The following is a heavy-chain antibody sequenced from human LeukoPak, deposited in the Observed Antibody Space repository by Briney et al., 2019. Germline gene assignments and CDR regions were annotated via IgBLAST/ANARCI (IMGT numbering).Heavy chain of an antibody. D-gene: IGHD2-15*01. CDR3: ARAGYCSGGSCLQPFDY. J-gene: IGHJ4*02. V-gene: IGHV3-11*06. CDR1: GFTFSDYY. CDR2: ISSSSSYT. Sequence: GGSLRLSCAASGFTFSDYYMSWIRQAPGKGLEGVSYISSSSSYTNYADSVKGRFTISRDNAKNSLYLQMNSLRAEDTAVYYCARAGYCSGGSCLQPFDYWGQGTLVTVSS.